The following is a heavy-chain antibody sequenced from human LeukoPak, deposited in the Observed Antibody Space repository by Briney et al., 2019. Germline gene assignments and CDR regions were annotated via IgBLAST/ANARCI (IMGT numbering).Heavy chain of an antibody. CDR1: GGTFSSYA. D-gene: IGHD4-23*01. Sequence: ASVKVSCKASGGTFSSYAISWVRQAPGQGLEWMGRIIPILGIANYAQKFQGRVTITADKSTSTAYMELSSLRSEDTAVYYCARGANGGIRRDAFDIWGQGTMVTVSS. CDR3: ARGANGGIRRDAFDI. CDR2: IIPILGIA. J-gene: IGHJ3*02. V-gene: IGHV1-69*04.